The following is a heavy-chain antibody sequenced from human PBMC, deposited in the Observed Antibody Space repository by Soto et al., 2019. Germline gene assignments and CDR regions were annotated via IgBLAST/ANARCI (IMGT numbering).Heavy chain of an antibody. J-gene: IGHJ4*02. V-gene: IGHV3-48*02. Sequence: EVQLVESGGGLVQPGGSLRLSCAASGFTFSSYSMNWVRQAPGKGLEWVSYISSSSSTIYYADSVKGRFTISRDNAKNSLYLQMNSLRDEDTAVYYCARDFVTRTTWGVTAIYPGDYWGQGTLVTVSS. CDR2: ISSSSSTI. D-gene: IGHD2-21*02. CDR3: ARDFVTRTTWGVTAIYPGDY. CDR1: GFTFSSYS.